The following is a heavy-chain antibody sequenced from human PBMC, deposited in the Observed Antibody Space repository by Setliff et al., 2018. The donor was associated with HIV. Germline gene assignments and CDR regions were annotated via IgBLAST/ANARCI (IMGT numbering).Heavy chain of an antibody. Sequence: PGGSLRLSCVASGYTFPSYGMHWVRQVPGKGLEWVAVIWSDGHQKYYADSVQGRFTVSRDNSKNTVDLQMNSLRVEYTAVYYCAKDHRSGGLDFWAQGTLVTVSS. D-gene: IGHD3-10*01. V-gene: IGHV3-33*06. CDR3: AKDHRSGGLDF. CDR1: GYTFPSYG. J-gene: IGHJ4*02. CDR2: IWSDGHQK.